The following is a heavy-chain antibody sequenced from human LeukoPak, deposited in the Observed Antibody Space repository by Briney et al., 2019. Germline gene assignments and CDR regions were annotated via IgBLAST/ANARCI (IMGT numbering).Heavy chain of an antibody. Sequence: SQTLSLTCTVSDGSISSGGYYWSWIRQPPGKGLEWIGYIYHSGSTYYNPSLKSRVTISVDRSKNQFSLKLSSVTAADTAVYYCARWAYLAVVVVAASRDAFDIWGQGTMVTVSS. D-gene: IGHD2-15*01. CDR2: IYHSGST. CDR1: DGSISSGGYY. CDR3: ARWAYLAVVVVAASRDAFDI. V-gene: IGHV4-30-2*01. J-gene: IGHJ3*02.